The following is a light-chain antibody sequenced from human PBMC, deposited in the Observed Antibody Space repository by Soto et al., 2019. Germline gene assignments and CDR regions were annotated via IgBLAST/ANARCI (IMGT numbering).Light chain of an antibody. CDR3: CSLTNGATWV. V-gene: IGLV2-23*01. J-gene: IGLJ3*02. Sequence: QSALTQPASVSGSPGQSITISCTGTNSDVGSHNFVSWYQQYPGKAPKLLIYEASKRPSGLSNLFSGSKSGNTASLTISGLQAEDAADYYCCSLTNGATWVFGGGTKLTVL. CDR1: NSDVGSHNF. CDR2: EAS.